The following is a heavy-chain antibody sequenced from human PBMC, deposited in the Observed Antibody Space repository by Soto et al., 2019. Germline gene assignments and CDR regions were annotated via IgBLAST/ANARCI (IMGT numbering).Heavy chain of an antibody. Sequence: SVPLCLTYTVYGGSFGGYYWSWIRQTPRKGLEWIGEINHSGSTNYNPSLKSRVTISVDTSKNQFSLKLSSVTAADTAVYYCARGGVYYGSGSYYNRRYNWCDPWGQGTLVT. V-gene: IGHV4-34*01. CDR3: ARGGVYYGSGSYYNRRYNWCDP. J-gene: IGHJ5*02. CDR1: GGSFGGYY. D-gene: IGHD3-10*01. CDR2: INHSGST.